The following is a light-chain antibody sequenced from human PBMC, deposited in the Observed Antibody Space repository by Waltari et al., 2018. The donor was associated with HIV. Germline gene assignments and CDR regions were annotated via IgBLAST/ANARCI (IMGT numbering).Light chain of an antibody. Sequence: EITLTQSPVDLSLSPGDRATLACRANLTIVNFLGWYQQRPGQSPSLLISDASKRVTGVPVRFSGSGSGTDFSLIINNIQPEDAALYYCQQRHSWPLSFGGGTKV. CDR2: DAS. CDR1: LTIVNF. CDR3: QQRHSWPLS. J-gene: IGKJ4*01. V-gene: IGKV3-11*01.